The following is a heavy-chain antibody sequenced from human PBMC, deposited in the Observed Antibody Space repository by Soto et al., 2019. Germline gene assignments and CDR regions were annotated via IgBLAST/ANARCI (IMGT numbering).Heavy chain of an antibody. CDR2: INPNNSDT. V-gene: IGHV1-2*02. CDR3: VRARWHLPYIMAV. CDR1: GYTFTGYY. J-gene: IGHJ6*02. Sequence: AAVKVSCKASGYTFTGYYMHWVRQAPGQGREWMGWINPNNSDTNYAQKFQGRVTLTRDTSISTGYMELSSLRSDDTAVFYCVRARWHLPYIMAVWGQGPTVTVSS. D-gene: IGHD2-15*01.